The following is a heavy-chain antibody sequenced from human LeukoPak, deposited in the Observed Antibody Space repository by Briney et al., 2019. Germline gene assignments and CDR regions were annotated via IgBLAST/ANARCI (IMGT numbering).Heavy chain of an antibody. Sequence: SETLSLTCTVSGGSISSGGYYWSWIRQHPGKGLEWIGYIYYSGSTYYNPSLKSRVTISVDTSMNQFSLKLSSVTAADTAVYYCARWMKNYGSLNWFDPWGQGTLVTVSS. CDR1: GGSISSGGYY. V-gene: IGHV4-31*03. J-gene: IGHJ5*02. CDR2: IYYSGST. D-gene: IGHD3-10*01. CDR3: ARWMKNYGSLNWFDP.